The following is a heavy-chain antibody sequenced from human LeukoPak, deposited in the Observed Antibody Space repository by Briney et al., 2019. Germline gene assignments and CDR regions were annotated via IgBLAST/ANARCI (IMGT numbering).Heavy chain of an antibody. CDR3: ARQSHPSSSSWLLDH. V-gene: IGHV4-59*08. CDR1: GGSISSYY. Sequence: PSETLSLTCTVSGGSISSYYWSWIRQPPGKGLEWIGYIYYSGSTKYNPSLKSRVTIPVDTSKNQFSLKLSSVTAADTAVYYCARQSHPSSSSWLLDHWGQGSLVTVSS. D-gene: IGHD6-13*01. J-gene: IGHJ4*02. CDR2: IYYSGST.